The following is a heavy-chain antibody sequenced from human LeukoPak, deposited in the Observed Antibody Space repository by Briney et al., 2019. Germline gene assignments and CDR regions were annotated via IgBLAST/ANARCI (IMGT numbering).Heavy chain of an antibody. D-gene: IGHD3-10*01. CDR1: GFTFRAYS. CDR2: ISSSGTTI. J-gene: IGHJ4*02. CDR3: ARYLRPLRGTVGY. Sequence: PGGSLRLSCAASGFTFRAYSMNWVRQAPGKGLEWISYISSSGTTIYHADSVKGRFTTSRDDALDSMYLQMNSLRVEDTAVYYCARYLRPLRGTVGYWGQGTLVTVSS. V-gene: IGHV3-48*04.